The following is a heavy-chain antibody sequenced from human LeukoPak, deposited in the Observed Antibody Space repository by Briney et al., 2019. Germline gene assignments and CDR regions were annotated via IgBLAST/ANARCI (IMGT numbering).Heavy chain of an antibody. J-gene: IGHJ4*02. Sequence: GGSVRLSCAASGFTFSSYAMSWVRQAPGKGLEWVSCISGSGGSTYYADSVKGRFTISRDNSKNTLYLQMNSLRADDTAVYYCAEDLSPYYDSSGYPSYWGQGTLVTVSS. CDR1: GFTFSSYA. V-gene: IGHV3-23*01. D-gene: IGHD3-22*01. CDR2: ISGSGGST. CDR3: AEDLSPYYDSSGYPSY.